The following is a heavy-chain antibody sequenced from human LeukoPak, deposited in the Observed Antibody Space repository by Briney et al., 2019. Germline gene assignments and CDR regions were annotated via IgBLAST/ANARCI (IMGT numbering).Heavy chain of an antibody. V-gene: IGHV4-34*01. CDR3: AREVDVGYNWNFNWFDP. Sequence: SETLSLTCAVYGGSFSGYYWSWIRQPPGKGLEWIGEINHSGSTNYNPSLKSRVTMSVDTSKNQFSLKLSSVTAADTAVYYCAREVDVGYNWNFNWFDPWGQGTLVTVSS. CDR1: GGSFSGYY. D-gene: IGHD1-7*01. CDR2: INHSGST. J-gene: IGHJ5*02.